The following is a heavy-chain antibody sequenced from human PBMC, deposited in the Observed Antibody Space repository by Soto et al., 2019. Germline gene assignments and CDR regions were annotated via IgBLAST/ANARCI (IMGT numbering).Heavy chain of an antibody. V-gene: IGHV3-7*03. J-gene: IGHJ5*02. D-gene: IGHD2-15*01. CDR3: ARDRLGGAVRYCSGGSSQGHWFDP. CDR1: GFTFSSYW. Sequence: GSLRLSCASSGFTFSSYWMIWVRQAPGKGLEWVANIKQDESEKYYADSVKGRFTISRDNAKNSLYLQMNSLRAEDTAVYYCARDRLGGAVRYCSGGSSQGHWFDPWGQGTMVTVSS. CDR2: IKQDESEK.